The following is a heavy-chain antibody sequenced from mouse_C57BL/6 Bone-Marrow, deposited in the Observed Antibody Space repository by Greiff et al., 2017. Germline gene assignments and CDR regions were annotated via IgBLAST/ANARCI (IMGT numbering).Heavy chain of an antibody. CDR3: ASSDSNYVVGY. CDR2: IDPSDSYT. V-gene: IGHV1-59*01. CDR1: GYTFPSYW. D-gene: IGHD2-5*01. Sequence: VQLQQPGAELVRPGTSVKLSCKASGYTFPSYWMHWVKQRPGQGLEWIGVIDPSDSYTNYNQKFKGKATLTVDTSSSTAYLQLSSLTSEDSAVYYCASSDSNYVVGYWGQGTTLPVAS. J-gene: IGHJ2*01.